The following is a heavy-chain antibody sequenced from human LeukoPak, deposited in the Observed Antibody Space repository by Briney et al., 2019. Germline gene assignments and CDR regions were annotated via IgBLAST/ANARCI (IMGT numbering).Heavy chain of an antibody. D-gene: IGHD3-22*01. CDR2: IYSGGST. V-gene: IGHV3-66*01. CDR3: WGNNRYDSRFDY. J-gene: IGHJ4*02. Sequence: PGGSLRLSCAASGFTVSGNYMSWVRQAPGKGRGWVSVIYSGGSTYYADSVKGRFTISRDNSKNTLYLQMNSLRAEDKAVYYCWGNNRYDSRFDYWGQGTLVTVSS. CDR1: GFTVSGNY.